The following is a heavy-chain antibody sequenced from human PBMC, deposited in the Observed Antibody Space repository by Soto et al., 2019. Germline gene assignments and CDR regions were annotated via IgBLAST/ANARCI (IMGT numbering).Heavy chain of an antibody. Sequence: SETLSLTCAVSGGSISGYYWSWVRQPPGKGLEWIGSIYYSGSTNHNPSLKSRVTISVDTSRNQFSLKLNSVTAADTAVYYCASRHSSPYFDYWGQGTLVTVSS. CDR1: GGSISGYY. CDR2: IYYSGST. D-gene: IGHD6-13*01. V-gene: IGHV4-59*08. J-gene: IGHJ4*02. CDR3: ASRHSSPYFDY.